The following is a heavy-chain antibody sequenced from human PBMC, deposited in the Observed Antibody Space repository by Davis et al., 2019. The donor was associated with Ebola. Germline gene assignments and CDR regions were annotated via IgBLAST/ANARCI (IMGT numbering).Heavy chain of an antibody. D-gene: IGHD5-18*01. Sequence: HSQTLSLTRAISGDSVSSGGWNWIRQSPSRGLEWLGRTYYNSKWYNDYAVSVKSRISINPDTSKNQFSLQLNSVTPEDTALYYCARGWLRAGMDVWGEGTTVTVPS. CDR1: GDSVSSGG. CDR2: TYYNSKWYN. CDR3: ARGWLRAGMDV. V-gene: IGHV6-1*01. J-gene: IGHJ6*04.